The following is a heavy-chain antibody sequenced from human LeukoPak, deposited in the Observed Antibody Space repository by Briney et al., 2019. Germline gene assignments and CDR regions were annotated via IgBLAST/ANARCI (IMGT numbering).Heavy chain of an antibody. D-gene: IGHD6-19*01. Sequence: PGGSLRVYCAASGFTFNTYTMNWVRQAPGKGLVWVSRINSDGSSTSYADSVKGRFTISRDNAKNTLYLQMNSLRAEDTAVYYSARGADSSGLMGHWGQGTLVTVSS. J-gene: IGHJ4*02. V-gene: IGHV3-74*01. CDR1: GFTFNTYT. CDR3: ARGADSSGLMGH. CDR2: INSDGSST.